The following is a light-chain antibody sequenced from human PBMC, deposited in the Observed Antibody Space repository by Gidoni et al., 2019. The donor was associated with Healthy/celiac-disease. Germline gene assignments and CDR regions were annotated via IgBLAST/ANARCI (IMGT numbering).Light chain of an antibody. CDR1: QSLLHSNGYNY. V-gene: IGKV2-28*01. CDR2: LGS. CDR3: MQALQTPT. Sequence: DIVMTQSPLFLPVTPGEPASISCRSSQSLLHSNGYNYLDWYLQKPGQSQQLMISLGSMRASGVPDRFSGSGSGTDFTMNSSRVEAEDVGVYYCMQALQTPTFGGGTKVEIK. J-gene: IGKJ4*01.